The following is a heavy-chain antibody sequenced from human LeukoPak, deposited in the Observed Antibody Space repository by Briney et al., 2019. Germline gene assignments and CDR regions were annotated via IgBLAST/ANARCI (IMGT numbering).Heavy chain of an antibody. CDR3: AKVLPQWLARYYFDY. Sequence: KSSETLSLTCTVSGGSISTYYWTWIRQPPGKGLEWIGYIHNSVTNSKPSLKSRVTISVDTSKNQFSLKLNSVTAADTAVYYCAKVLPQWLARYYFDYWGQGSLVTVSS. J-gene: IGHJ4*02. CDR1: GGSISTYY. CDR2: IHNSVT. D-gene: IGHD6-19*01. V-gene: IGHV4-59*08.